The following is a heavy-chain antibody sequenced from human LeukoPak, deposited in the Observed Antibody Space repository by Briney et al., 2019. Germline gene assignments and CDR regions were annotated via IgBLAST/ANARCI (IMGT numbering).Heavy chain of an antibody. D-gene: IGHD2-2*02. V-gene: IGHV1-2*02. CDR1: GYTFTGYY. CDR3: ASDWGLSQLEYCSNTNCYMGAFDI. Sequence: ASVKVSCKASGYTFTGYYMHWVRQAPGQGLEWMGWINPNSGGTNYAQKFQGRVTMTRDTSISTAYMELSRLRSDDTAVYYCASDWGLSQLEYCSNTNCYMGAFDIWGQGTMVTVSS. J-gene: IGHJ3*02. CDR2: INPNSGGT.